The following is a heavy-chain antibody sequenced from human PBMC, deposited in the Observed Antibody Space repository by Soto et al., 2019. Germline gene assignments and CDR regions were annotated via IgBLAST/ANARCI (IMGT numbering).Heavy chain of an antibody. J-gene: IGHJ6*02. CDR1: GFTFSSSA. V-gene: IGHV1-58*01. CDR2: IVVGSGNT. Sequence: EASVKVSCKASGFTFSSSAVQWVRQARGQRLEWIGWIVVGSGNTNYAQMFQERVTITRDMSTSTAYMELSSLRSEDTAVYYCAADRRNDFWSGVTKLYYYYGMDVWGQGTTVTVSS. D-gene: IGHD3-3*01. CDR3: AADRRNDFWSGVTKLYYYYGMDV.